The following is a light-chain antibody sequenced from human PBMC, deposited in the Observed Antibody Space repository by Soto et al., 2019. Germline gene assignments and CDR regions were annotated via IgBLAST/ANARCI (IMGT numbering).Light chain of an antibody. J-gene: IGKJ5*01. CDR3: QQYNTYST. Sequence: DIQMTQSPSSLSASVGDRVTITCRASQSISSYLNWYQQKPGKAPKLLIYDASNLESGVPSRFSGGGSGTEFTLTISSLQPDDFATYYCQQYNTYSTFGQGTRLEIK. V-gene: IGKV1-5*01. CDR1: QSISSY. CDR2: DAS.